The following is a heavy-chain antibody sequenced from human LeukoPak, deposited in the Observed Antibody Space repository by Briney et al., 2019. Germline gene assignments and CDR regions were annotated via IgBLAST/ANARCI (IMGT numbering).Heavy chain of an antibody. V-gene: IGHV5-51*01. Sequence: GESLKISCKGSGSSFTSYWIGWVRQMPGKGLEWMGIIYPGNSDTRYSPSFQGQVTISADKSISTAYLQWSSLKASDTAMYYCARRGSFRYCSGGSCPFNWFDPWGQGTLVTVSS. D-gene: IGHD2-15*01. CDR2: IYPGNSDT. J-gene: IGHJ5*02. CDR3: ARRGSFRYCSGGSCPFNWFDP. CDR1: GSSFTSYW.